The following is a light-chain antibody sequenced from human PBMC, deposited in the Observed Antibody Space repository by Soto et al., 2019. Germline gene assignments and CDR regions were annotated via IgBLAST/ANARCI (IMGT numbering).Light chain of an antibody. V-gene: IGKV1-39*01. CDR1: QSIATF. J-gene: IGKJ4*01. Sequence: DIPMTQSPSSLSASVGDRVTVTCRASQSIATFLNWYQHKPGKAPKLLISGASNLQSGVPSRFSGSGSGTDFTLTINSLHPEDFATYYCQQSYSSLALTFGGGTKLEIK. CDR3: QQSYSSLALT. CDR2: GAS.